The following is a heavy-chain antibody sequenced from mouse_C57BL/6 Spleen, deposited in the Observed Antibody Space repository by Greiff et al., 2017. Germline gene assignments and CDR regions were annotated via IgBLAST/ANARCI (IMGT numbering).Heavy chain of an antibody. CDR3: ARAMGNWDVYWYFDV. D-gene: IGHD4-1*01. CDR2: IHPNSGST. CDR1: GYTFTSYW. Sequence: QVQLQQPGAELVKPGASVKLSCKASGYTFTSYWMHWVKQRPGQGLEWIGMIHPNSGSTNYNEKFKSKATLTVDKSSSTAYMQLSSLTSEDSAVYYCARAMGNWDVYWYFDVWGQGTTVTVSS. V-gene: IGHV1-64*01. J-gene: IGHJ1*01.